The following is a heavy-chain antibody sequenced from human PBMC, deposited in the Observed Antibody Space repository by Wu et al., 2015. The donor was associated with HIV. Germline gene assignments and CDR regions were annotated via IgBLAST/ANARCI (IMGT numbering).Heavy chain of an antibody. D-gene: IGHD3-10*01. CDR2: INPNSGGT. CDR1: GYTFTGYY. J-gene: IGHJ6*02. Sequence: QVQLVQSGAEVKKPGASVKVSCKASGYTFTGYYMHWVRQAPGQGLEWMGWINPNSGGTNYAQKFQGRVTMTRDTSISTAYMELSRLRSDDTAVYYCARAREVYYGSGRTPHYFYYGMDVWAKGP. V-gene: IGHV1-2*02. CDR3: ARAREVYYGSGRTPHYFYYGMDV.